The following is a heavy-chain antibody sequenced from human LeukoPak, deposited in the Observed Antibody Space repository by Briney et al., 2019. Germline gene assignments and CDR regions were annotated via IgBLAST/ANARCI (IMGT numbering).Heavy chain of an antibody. Sequence: ASVKVSCQASGYTFTSYDINWVRQATGQGLEWMGWMNPNSGNTGYAQKFQGRVTMTRNTSISTAYMELSSLRSEDTAVYYCARGAVPATYYYYGMDVWGQGTTVTVSS. D-gene: IGHD2-2*01. CDR3: ARGAVPATYYYYGMDV. J-gene: IGHJ6*02. CDR1: GYTFTSYD. V-gene: IGHV1-8*01. CDR2: MNPNSGNT.